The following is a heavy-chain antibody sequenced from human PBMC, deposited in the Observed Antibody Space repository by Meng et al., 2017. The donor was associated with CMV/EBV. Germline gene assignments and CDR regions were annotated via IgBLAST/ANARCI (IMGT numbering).Heavy chain of an antibody. V-gene: IGHV1-2*02. D-gene: IGHD3-9*01. Sequence: ASVKVSCKASGYTFTGYYMHWVRQAPGQGLEWMGWINPNSGGTNYAQKFQGRVTMTRDTSISTAYMELSRLRSDDTAVYYCARDYDILTGQGGDWFDPWGQGTLVTVSS. CDR2: INPNSGGT. CDR3: ARDYDILTGQGGDWFDP. J-gene: IGHJ5*02. CDR1: GYTFTGYY.